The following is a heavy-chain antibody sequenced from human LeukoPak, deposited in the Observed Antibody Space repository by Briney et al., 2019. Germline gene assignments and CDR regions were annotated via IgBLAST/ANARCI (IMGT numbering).Heavy chain of an antibody. Sequence: PGGSLRLSCAASGFTFDEYAMHWVRQAPGKGLEWVYLISWDGGSTYYADSVKGRFTISRDNSKNSLYLQMNSLRSEDTALYHCAKDGGDYDTSGYYTGDASDIWGQGTLVTVSS. J-gene: IGHJ3*02. V-gene: IGHV3-43*02. CDR3: AKDGGDYDTSGYYTGDASDI. CDR1: GFTFDEYA. D-gene: IGHD3-22*01. CDR2: ISWDGGST.